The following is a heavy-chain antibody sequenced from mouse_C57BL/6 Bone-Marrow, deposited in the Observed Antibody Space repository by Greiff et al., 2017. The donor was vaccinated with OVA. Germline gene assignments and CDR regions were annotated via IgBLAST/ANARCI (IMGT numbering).Heavy chain of an antibody. V-gene: IGHV5-15*01. Sequence: EVKVVESGGGLVQPGGSLKLSCAASGFTFSDYGMAWVRQAPRKGPEWVAFISNLAYSIYYADTVTGRFTISSENAKNTLYLEMSSLRSEDTAMYYLARQAMYYYGSSYVSMDYWGQGTSGTVSS. CDR2: ISNLAYSI. J-gene: IGHJ4*01. CDR3: ARQAMYYYGSSYVSMDY. D-gene: IGHD1-1*01. CDR1: GFTFSDYG.